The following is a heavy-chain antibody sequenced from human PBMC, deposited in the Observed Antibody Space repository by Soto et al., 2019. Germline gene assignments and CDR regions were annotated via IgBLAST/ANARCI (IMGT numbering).Heavy chain of an antibody. D-gene: IGHD3-3*01. CDR3: ARGSSGYDFWSGYSGYYMEV. CDR1: GYTFTSYG. CDR2: ISAYNGNT. Sequence: GASVKVSCKASGYTFTSYGISLVRQAPGQGLEWMGWISAYNGNTNYAQKLQGRVTMTTDTSTSTAYMELRSLRSDDTAVYYCARGSSGYDFWSGYSGYYMEVWGKGTTVTVSS. V-gene: IGHV1-18*01. J-gene: IGHJ6*03.